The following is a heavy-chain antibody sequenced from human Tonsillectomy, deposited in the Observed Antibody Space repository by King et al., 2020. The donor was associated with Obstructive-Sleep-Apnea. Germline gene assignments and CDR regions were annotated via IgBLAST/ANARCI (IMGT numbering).Heavy chain of an antibody. CDR1: GDSVSSNSAA. D-gene: IGHD2-15*01. J-gene: IGHJ4*02. Sequence: QVQLQQSGPRLVKPSQTLSLTCAISGDSVSSNSAAWNWIRQSPSRGLEWLGRTYYSSKWYNDYAVSVKSRITINPDTSKNQFSLQLNSVTPEDTAVYYCARDLIEEYCSGGSCYGTPQPFDSWGQGTLVTVSS. CDR2: TYYSSKWYN. CDR3: ARDLIEEYCSGGSCYGTPQPFDS. V-gene: IGHV6-1*01.